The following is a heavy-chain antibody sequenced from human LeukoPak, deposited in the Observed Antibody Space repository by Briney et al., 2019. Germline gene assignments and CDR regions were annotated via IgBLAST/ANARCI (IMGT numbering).Heavy chain of an antibody. CDR2: IWHDGSAE. CDR1: GFIFSNYG. CDR3: ARDSRGGWSGYFDY. J-gene: IGHJ4*02. Sequence: GGSLRLSCAASGFIFSNYGMYWVRQAPGEGLDWVAVIWHDGSAEFYADSVKGRFSISRDDSKNTVYLQMNSLRAEDTALHYCARDSRGGWSGYFDYWGQGIVVTVSS. V-gene: IGHV3-33*07. D-gene: IGHD6-19*01.